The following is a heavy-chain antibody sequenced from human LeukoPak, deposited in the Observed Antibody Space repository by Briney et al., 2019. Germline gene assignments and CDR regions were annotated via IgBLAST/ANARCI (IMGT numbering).Heavy chain of an antibody. Sequence: SETLSLTCTVSGGSISSSSYYWGWIRQPPGKGLEWIGSIYYRGSTYYNPSLKSRVTISVDTSKHQFSLKLSSVTAADTAVYYCAIEGVEYYDSSGYPAAYDAFDIWGQGTMVTVSS. J-gene: IGHJ3*02. V-gene: IGHV4-39*07. CDR2: IYYRGST. CDR1: GGSISSSSYY. CDR3: AIEGVEYYDSSGYPAAYDAFDI. D-gene: IGHD3-22*01.